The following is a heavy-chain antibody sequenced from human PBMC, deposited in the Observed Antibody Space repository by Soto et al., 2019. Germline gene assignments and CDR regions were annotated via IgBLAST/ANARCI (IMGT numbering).Heavy chain of an antibody. V-gene: IGHV3-73*01. CDR3: TKNGDLKIRYAFDI. D-gene: IGHD3-10*01. CDR1: GFTFSGSA. J-gene: IGHJ3*02. CDR2: IRSKANSYAT. Sequence: EVQLVESGGGLVQPGGSLKLSCAASGFTFSGSAMHWVRQASGKGLEWVGRIRSKANSYATAYAASVKGRFTISRDDSKNTAYLQMNGLKTEDTAVYYCTKNGDLKIRYAFDIWGQGTMVTVSS.